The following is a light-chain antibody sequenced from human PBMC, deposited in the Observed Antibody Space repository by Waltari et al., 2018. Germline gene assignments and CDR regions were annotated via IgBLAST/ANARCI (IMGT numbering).Light chain of an antibody. J-gene: IGKJ2*01. CDR2: AAS. CDR3: QQSYGMVRT. CDR1: QSIGIY. Sequence: DIQLTQSPSSLSASVGDRVTITCRASQSIGIYLNWYQQRPGKVPVLLIFAASTLQSGVPSRFSGSGSGTDFTLTISSLQREDFATYYCQQSYGMVRTFGQGTKLEI. V-gene: IGKV1-39*01.